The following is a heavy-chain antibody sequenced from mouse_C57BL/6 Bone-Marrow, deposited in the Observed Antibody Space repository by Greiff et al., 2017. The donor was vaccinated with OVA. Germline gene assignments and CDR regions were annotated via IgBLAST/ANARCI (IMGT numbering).Heavy chain of an antibody. CDR2: ISSGGDYI. D-gene: IGHD1-1*01. J-gene: IGHJ2*01. V-gene: IGHV5-9-1*02. Sequence: DVHLVESGEGLVKPGGSLKLSCAASGFTFSSYAMSWVRQTPEKRLEWVAYISSGGDYIYYADTVKGRFTISRDNARNTLYLQMSSLKSEDTAKYYCTREGASYGSLDYWGQGTTLTVSS. CDR1: GFTFSSYA. CDR3: TREGASYGSLDY.